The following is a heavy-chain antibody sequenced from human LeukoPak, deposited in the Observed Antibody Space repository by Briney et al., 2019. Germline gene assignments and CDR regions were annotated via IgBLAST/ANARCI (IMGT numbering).Heavy chain of an antibody. D-gene: IGHD2-2*01. J-gene: IGHJ4*02. CDR2: ISYDGSNK. CDR3: ARDTGRVVVPAASDY. V-gene: IGHV3-30-3*01. Sequence: PGRSLRLSCAASGFTFSSYAMHWVRQAPGKGLEWVAVISYDGSNKYYADSVKGRFTISRDDSKNTLYLQMNSLRAEDTAVYYCARDTGRVVVPAASDYWGQGTLVTVSS. CDR1: GFTFSSYA.